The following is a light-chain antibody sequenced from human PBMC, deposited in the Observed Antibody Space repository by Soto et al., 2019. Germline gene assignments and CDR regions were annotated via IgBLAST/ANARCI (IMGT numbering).Light chain of an antibody. Sequence: EIVLTQSPGTLSSSPGERATLSCKASQSVRSNFLDWYHRKPGQAPRLLIYVASYRATDIPYRFSGSGSGTDFTLTITRLEPEDFAVYYCQQYGTSSPTFSKWTKVAI. V-gene: IGKV3-20*01. CDR2: VAS. J-gene: IGKJ1*01. CDR1: QSVRSNF. CDR3: QQYGTSSPT.